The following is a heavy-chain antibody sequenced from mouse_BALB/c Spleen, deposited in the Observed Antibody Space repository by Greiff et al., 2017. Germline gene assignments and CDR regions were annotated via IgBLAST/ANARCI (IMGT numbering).Heavy chain of an antibody. CDR1: GFTFSSFG. CDR3: ARNYGSRAWFAY. D-gene: IGHD1-1*01. V-gene: IGHV5-17*02. J-gene: IGHJ3*01. CDR2: ISSGSSTI. Sequence: DVQLVESGGGLVQPGGSRKLSCAASGFTFSSFGMHWVRQAPEKGLEWVAYISSGSSTIYYADTVKGRFTISRDNPKNTLFLQMTSLRSEDTAMYYCARNYGSRAWFAYWGQGTLVTVSA.